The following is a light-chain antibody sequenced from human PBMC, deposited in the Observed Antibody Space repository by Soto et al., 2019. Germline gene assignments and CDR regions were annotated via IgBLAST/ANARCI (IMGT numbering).Light chain of an antibody. V-gene: IGLV2-23*01. CDR2: KGT. CDR3: CSSAPESTYV. Sequence: QSVLTQPASVSGSPGQSITISCTGTSSDVGGYDYVSWYQQHPHRAPQVIIYKGTQRPSGVSNRFSGSTSGNAASLTISALQTDDEADYFCCSSAPESTYVCGTGTKLTVL. CDR1: SSDVGGYDY. J-gene: IGLJ1*01.